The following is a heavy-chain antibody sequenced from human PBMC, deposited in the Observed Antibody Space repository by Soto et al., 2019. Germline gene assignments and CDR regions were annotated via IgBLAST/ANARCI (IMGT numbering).Heavy chain of an antibody. J-gene: IGHJ6*03. Sequence: SETLSLTCAVYGGSFSGYYWSWIRQPPGKGLEWIGEINHSGSTNYNPSLKSRVTISVDTSKNRFSLKLSSVTAADTAVYYCARGSLIPWEYCYYMDVWGKGTTVTVSS. CDR3: ARGSLIPWEYCYYMDV. V-gene: IGHV4-34*01. D-gene: IGHD1-26*01. CDR2: INHSGST. CDR1: GGSFSGYY.